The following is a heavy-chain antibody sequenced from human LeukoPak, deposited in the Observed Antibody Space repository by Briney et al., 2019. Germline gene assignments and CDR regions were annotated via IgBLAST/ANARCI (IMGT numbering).Heavy chain of an antibody. CDR2: INPNSGNT. J-gene: IGHJ6*02. D-gene: IGHD3-10*01. Sequence: INPNSGNTGYAQKFQGRVTMTRNTSISTAYMELSSLRSEDTAVYYCARGSHLWFGEGGMDVWGQGTTVTVSS. CDR3: ARGSHLWFGEGGMDV. V-gene: IGHV1-8*01.